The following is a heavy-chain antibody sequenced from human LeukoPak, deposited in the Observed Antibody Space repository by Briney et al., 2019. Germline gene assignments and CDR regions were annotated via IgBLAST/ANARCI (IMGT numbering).Heavy chain of an antibody. CDR1: GFTFSSYA. D-gene: IGHD3-22*01. J-gene: IGHJ4*02. V-gene: IGHV3-23*01. Sequence: GGSLRLSCAASGFTFSSYAMSWVRQAAGKGLEWVSVISGSGGSTYYADSVKGRFTISRDNSKNTLYLQMDSLRAEDTAVYYCAKGLYYDSSGIFDYWGQGTLVTVSS. CDR3: AKGLYYDSSGIFDY. CDR2: ISGSGGST.